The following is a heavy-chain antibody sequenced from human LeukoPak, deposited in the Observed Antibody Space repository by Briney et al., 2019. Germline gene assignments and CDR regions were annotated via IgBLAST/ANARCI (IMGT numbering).Heavy chain of an antibody. CDR2: IYYSGNT. J-gene: IGHJ6*03. CDR1: GGSISSSSYY. D-gene: IGHD4/OR15-4a*01. CDR3: AMTGGAYSYMDV. Sequence: SETLSLTCTVSGGSISSSSYYWGWIRQPPGKGLEWIGIIYYSGNTYYNPSLNSRVTISVDTSKNQFSLKLSSVTAADAAVYYCAMTGGAYSYMDVWGKGTTVTVSS. V-gene: IGHV4-39*01.